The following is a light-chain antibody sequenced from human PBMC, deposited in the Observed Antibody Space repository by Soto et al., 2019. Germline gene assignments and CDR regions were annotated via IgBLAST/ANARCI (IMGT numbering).Light chain of an antibody. Sequence: QSALTQPPSASGSPGQSVTISCTGTSSDVGGYNYVSWYQQYPGKAPKLMIYEVSKRPSGVPDRFSGSKSGNTASLTVSGLQAEDEADYYCSSYAVNNNLGVFGGRTKLTVL. CDR2: EVS. CDR3: SSYAVNNNLGV. J-gene: IGLJ2*01. CDR1: SSDVGGYNY. V-gene: IGLV2-8*01.